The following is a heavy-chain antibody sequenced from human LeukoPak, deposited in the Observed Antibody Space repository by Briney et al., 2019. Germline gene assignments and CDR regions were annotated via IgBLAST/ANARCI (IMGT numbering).Heavy chain of an antibody. J-gene: IGHJ6*03. CDR1: GYTFTSYD. CDR3: ARVAYSSSWLGRYYYYYMDV. Sequence: ASVKVSCKASGYTFTSYDINWVRQATGQGLEWMGWMNPNSGNTGYAQKFQGRVTMTRNTSISTAYMELSSLRSEDTAVYYCARVAYSSSWLGRYYYYYMDVWGKGTTVTVSS. D-gene: IGHD6-13*01. V-gene: IGHV1-8*01. CDR2: MNPNSGNT.